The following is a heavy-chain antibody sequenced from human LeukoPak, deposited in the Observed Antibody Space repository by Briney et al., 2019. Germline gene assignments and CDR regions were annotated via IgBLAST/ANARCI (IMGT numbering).Heavy chain of an antibody. D-gene: IGHD3-22*01. CDR3: AKDPNAYYYDSSGYDY. V-gene: IGHV3-30*18. CDR2: ICSYESNK. J-gene: IGHJ4*02. CDR1: GFTFSSYG. Sequence: PGGSLRLSCAASGFTFSSYGMLWLRQAPGKGLEGVAGICSYESNKYYAVCVKRRFNIYRDNCRITLYLDMDSLRAEDTAVYCCAKDPNAYYYDSSGYDYWGQGTLVTVSS.